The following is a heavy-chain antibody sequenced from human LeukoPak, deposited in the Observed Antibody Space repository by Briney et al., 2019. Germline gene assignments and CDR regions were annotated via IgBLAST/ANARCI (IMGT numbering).Heavy chain of an antibody. CDR3: AKVNWCSASCADA. D-gene: IGHD2-2*01. CDR2: ISGNGYST. V-gene: IGHV3-23*01. Sequence: PGGSLRLSCAASGFTFSSNDMNWVRRAPGKGLEWVSGISGNGYSTYYADSVKGRFTISRDNSKNTLSLQMNSLRAEDTAVYYCAKVNWCSASCADAWGQGTLVTVSS. J-gene: IGHJ4*02. CDR1: GFTFSSND.